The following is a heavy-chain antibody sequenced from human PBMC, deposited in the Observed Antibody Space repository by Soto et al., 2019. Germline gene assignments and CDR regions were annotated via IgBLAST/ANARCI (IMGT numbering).Heavy chain of an antibody. D-gene: IGHD6-13*01. V-gene: IGHV3-74*03. CDR1: GFTFSNYW. J-gene: IGHJ4*02. CDR2: VNSEGSDT. CDR3: ASLRRWHPFDR. Sequence: EVLLVESGGGLVQPGGSLRLSCAASGFTFSNYWMHWVRRAPGQGLVWVARVNSEGSDTMYADSVKGRFTISRDNAKNTLYLPMDGLRAEDTAVYYCASLRRWHPFDRWGQGTLVTVSS.